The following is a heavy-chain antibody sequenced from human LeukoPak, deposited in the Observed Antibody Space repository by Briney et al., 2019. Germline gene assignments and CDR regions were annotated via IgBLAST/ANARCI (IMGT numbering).Heavy chain of an antibody. J-gene: IGHJ3*02. D-gene: IGHD1-26*01. CDR1: GFTFDDYA. Sequence: SLRLSCAASGFTFDDYAMHWVRQAPGKGLEWVSGISWNSGSIGYADSVKGRFTISRDNAKNSLYLQMNSLRAEDTAVYYCAREGIVGATSAFDIWGQGTMVTVSS. CDR2: ISWNSGSI. V-gene: IGHV3-9*01. CDR3: AREGIVGATSAFDI.